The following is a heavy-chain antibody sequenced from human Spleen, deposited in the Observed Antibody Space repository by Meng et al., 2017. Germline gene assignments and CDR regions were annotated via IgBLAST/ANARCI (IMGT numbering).Heavy chain of an antibody. CDR3: ARVGGSGSLTYFDY. D-gene: IGHD3-10*01. CDR1: GGSISRGSYY. J-gene: IGHJ4*02. V-gene: IGHV4-61*02. Sequence: SCTVSGGSISRGSYYWSWIRQPAGEGLEWIGRIYTSGSTNYNPSLKSRVTISIDTSKNQFSLKLSSVTAADTAVYYCARVGGSGSLTYFDYWGQGALVTVSS. CDR2: IYTSGST.